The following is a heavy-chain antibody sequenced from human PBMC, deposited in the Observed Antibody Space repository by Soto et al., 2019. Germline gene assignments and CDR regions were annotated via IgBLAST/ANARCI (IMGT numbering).Heavy chain of an antibody. D-gene: IGHD3-22*01. CDR1: GGSISSYY. J-gene: IGHJ4*02. CDR2: IYYSGST. Sequence: PSETLSLTCTVSGGSISSYYWSWIRQPPGKGLEWIGYIYYSGSTNYNPSLKSRVTISVDTSKNQLSLKLSSVTAADTAVYYCARGGRDYYETSGIFAYWGQGTLVTV. V-gene: IGHV4-59*01. CDR3: ARGGRDYYETSGIFAY.